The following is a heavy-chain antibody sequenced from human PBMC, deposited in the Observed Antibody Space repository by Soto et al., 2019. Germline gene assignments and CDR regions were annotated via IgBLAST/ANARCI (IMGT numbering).Heavy chain of an antibody. D-gene: IGHD1-26*01. Sequence: EEQLVDSGGGLVQPGGSLRLSCAASGFTFSAFWMSGVRQAPGKGLEWLARIHPDGGGEFYVDSVRGRFTISRDNAKNSLYLQMNSLRAEDTAVYYCVRGGNNFRYWGQGTLVTVSS. CDR3: VRGGNNFRY. J-gene: IGHJ4*02. V-gene: IGHV3-7*05. CDR2: IHPDGGGE. CDR1: GFTFSAFW.